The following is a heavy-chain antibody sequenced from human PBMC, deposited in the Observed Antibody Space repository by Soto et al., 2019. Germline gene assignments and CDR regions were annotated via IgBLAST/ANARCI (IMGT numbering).Heavy chain of an antibody. J-gene: IGHJ6*02. CDR1: GGSISSYY. Sequence: SETLSLTCTVSGGSISSYYWSWIPQPPGKGLEWIGYIYYSGSTNYNPSLKSRVTISVDTSKNQFSLKLSSVTAADTAVYYCARDLWGYCGTDCYPLDVWGQGTTVTVSS. CDR3: ARDLWGYCGTDCYPLDV. V-gene: IGHV4-59*01. D-gene: IGHD2-21*02. CDR2: IYYSGST.